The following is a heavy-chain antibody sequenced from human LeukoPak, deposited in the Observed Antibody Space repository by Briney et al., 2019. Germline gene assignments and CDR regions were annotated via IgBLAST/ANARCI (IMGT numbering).Heavy chain of an antibody. V-gene: IGHV3-21*01. J-gene: IGHJ4*02. CDR2: ISSSSSYI. Sequence: GGSLRLSCAASGFTFSSYSMNWVCQAPGKGLEWVSSISSSSSYIYYADSVKGRFTISRDNAKNSLYLQMNSLRAEDTAVYYCAREGRGSSWYLDYWGQGTLVTVSS. CDR1: GFTFSSYS. D-gene: IGHD6-13*01. CDR3: AREGRGSSWYLDY.